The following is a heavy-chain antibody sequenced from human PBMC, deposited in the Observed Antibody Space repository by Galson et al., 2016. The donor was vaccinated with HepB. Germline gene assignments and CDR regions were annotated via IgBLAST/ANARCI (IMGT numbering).Heavy chain of an antibody. CDR2: ISTYNGNR. D-gene: IGHD3-22*01. Sequence: SVKVSCKASGYTFTNYGITWVRQAPGQGLEWMGWISTYNGNRNYAQKFQGRVTMTTDTSTSTAYMELRSLRSDDTAVYYCARDEGPDYYHGSGNHLFDSWGQGTLVTVSS. J-gene: IGHJ4*02. V-gene: IGHV1-18*01. CDR3: ARDEGPDYYHGSGNHLFDS. CDR1: GYTFTNYG.